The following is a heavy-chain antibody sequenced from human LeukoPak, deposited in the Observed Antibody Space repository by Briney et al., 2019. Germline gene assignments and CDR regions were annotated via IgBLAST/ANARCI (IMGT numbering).Heavy chain of an antibody. CDR2: INPNGGST. CDR1: GYTFTSYY. J-gene: IGHJ4*02. D-gene: IGHD3-22*01. Sequence: ASVKVSCKASGYTFTSYYMHWVRQAPGQGLEWMGLINPNGGSTTYAQNFQGRVTVTRDTSTSTVYMELSSLRSEDTAVYYCARTYDSSGYFYWGQGTLVTVSS. V-gene: IGHV1-46*01. CDR3: ARTYDSSGYFY.